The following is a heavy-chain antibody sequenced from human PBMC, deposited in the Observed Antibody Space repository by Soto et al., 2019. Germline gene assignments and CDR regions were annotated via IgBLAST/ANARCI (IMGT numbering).Heavy chain of an antibody. CDR2: ISSTTNYI. CDR3: ARESEDLTSNFDY. J-gene: IGHJ4*02. V-gene: IGHV3-21*06. Sequence: GGSLRLSCAASGFTYTRYSMNWVRQAPGKGLEWVSSISSTTNYIYYGDSMKGRFTISRDNAKNSLYLEMNSLRAEDTAVYYCARESEDLTSNFDYWGQGTLVTVS. CDR1: GFTYTRYS.